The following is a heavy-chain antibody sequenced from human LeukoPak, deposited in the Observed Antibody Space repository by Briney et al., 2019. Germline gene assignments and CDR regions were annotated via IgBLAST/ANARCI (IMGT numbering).Heavy chain of an antibody. CDR1: GDSVSSNSAA. CDR3: ARGEYCSSTSCYRPVSYMDV. Sequence: SQTLSLTCAISGDSVSSNSAAWNWIRQSPSRGLEWLGRTYYRSKWYNDYAVSVKSRITINPDTSKNQFSLQLNSVTPEDTAVYYCARGEYCSSTSCYRPVSYMDVWGKGTTVTVSS. D-gene: IGHD2-2*01. V-gene: IGHV6-1*01. J-gene: IGHJ6*03. CDR2: TYYRSKWYN.